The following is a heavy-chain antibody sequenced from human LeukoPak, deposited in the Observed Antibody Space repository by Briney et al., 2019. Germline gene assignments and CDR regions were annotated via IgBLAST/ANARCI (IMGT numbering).Heavy chain of an antibody. CDR2: IYYSGST. CDR3: ARDPFGRVSSTGYSNNP. CDR1: GGSISSGDYY. J-gene: IGHJ5*02. D-gene: IGHD5-18*01. Sequence: SQTLSLTCTVSGGSISSGDYYWSWLRQPPGKGLEWIGYIYYSGSTYYNPSLKSRVTISVDTSKNQFSLKLSSVTAADTAVYYCARDPFGRVSSTGYSNNPWGQGTLVTVSS. V-gene: IGHV4-30-4*08.